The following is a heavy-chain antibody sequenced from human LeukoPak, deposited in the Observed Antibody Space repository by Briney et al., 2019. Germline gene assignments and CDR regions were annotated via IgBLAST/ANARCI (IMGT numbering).Heavy chain of an antibody. CDR2: LSYSGST. CDR3: ARDSSYGSGSYDYFDS. Sequence: SETLSLTCTVSGDSISSYYWNWIRQPPGKGLEWIGYLSYSGSTNYNPSLRSRVTISEDTSKNQFSLKLNSVTAADTAMYFCARDSSYGSGSYDYFDSWGQGILVTVSS. J-gene: IGHJ4*02. D-gene: IGHD3-10*01. V-gene: IGHV4-59*12. CDR1: GDSISSYY.